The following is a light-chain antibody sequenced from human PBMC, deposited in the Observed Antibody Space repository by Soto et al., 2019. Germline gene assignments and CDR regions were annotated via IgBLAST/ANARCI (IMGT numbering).Light chain of an antibody. CDR2: GAS. CDR3: QQYGSSPHT. CDR1: QSVSSSY. V-gene: IGKV3-20*01. Sequence: EIVLTQSPGTLSLSPGERATLSCRASQSVSSSYLAWYQHKPGQAPRLLIDGASSSATGIPERFSGSGSGTDFTLTISRLEPEDFAVYYCQQYGSSPHTFGQGTKLEIK. J-gene: IGKJ2*01.